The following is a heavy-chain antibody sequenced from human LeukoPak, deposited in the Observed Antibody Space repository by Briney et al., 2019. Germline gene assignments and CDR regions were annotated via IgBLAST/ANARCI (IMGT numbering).Heavy chain of an antibody. CDR1: GFTFSSYY. Sequence: GGSLRLSCAASGFTFSSYYMSWVRQAPGKGLEWVASIKQDGSEEYFVDSLKGRFTLSRDNAKNSLFLEIRSLRVEDTAVYYCARPSVTAADAHDGLDVWGQGTMVTVSS. CDR2: IKQDGSEE. CDR3: ARPSVTAADAHDGLDV. V-gene: IGHV3-7*01. J-gene: IGHJ3*01. D-gene: IGHD6-25*01.